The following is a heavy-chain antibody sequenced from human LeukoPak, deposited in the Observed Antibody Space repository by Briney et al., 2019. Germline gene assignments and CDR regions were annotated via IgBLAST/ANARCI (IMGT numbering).Heavy chain of an antibody. CDR3: AKGDCSSTSCYFGARKLLDY. D-gene: IGHD2-2*01. J-gene: IGHJ4*02. CDR2: ISGSGGIT. CDR1: GFTFSSYW. V-gene: IGHV3-23*01. Sequence: GGSLRLSCAASGFTFSSYWMNWARQAPGKGLEWVSAISGSGGITYYADSVKGRFTISRDNSKNTLCLQMNSLRAEDTAVYYCAKGDCSSTSCYFGARKLLDYWGQGTLVTVSS.